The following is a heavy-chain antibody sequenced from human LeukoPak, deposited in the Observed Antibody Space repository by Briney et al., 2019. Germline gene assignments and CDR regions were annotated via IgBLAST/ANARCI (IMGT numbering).Heavy chain of an antibody. J-gene: IGHJ5*02. CDR2: TYYRSKWYN. Sequence: SQTLSLTCAISGDSVSSNSAAWNWIRQSASRGLEWLGRTYYRSKWYNDYAVSVKSRITINPDTSKNQLSLQLNSVTPEDTAVYYCARALAAAGQNWFDPWGQGTLVTVSS. D-gene: IGHD6-13*01. CDR1: GDSVSSNSAA. V-gene: IGHV6-1*01. CDR3: ARALAAAGQNWFDP.